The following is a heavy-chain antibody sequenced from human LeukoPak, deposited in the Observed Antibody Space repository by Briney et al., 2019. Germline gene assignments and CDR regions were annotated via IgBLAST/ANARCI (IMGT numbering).Heavy chain of an antibody. J-gene: IGHJ5*02. Sequence: GGSLRLSCAASGFTFISYAMSWVRQAPGKGLEWVSAISGSGGSTYYADSVKGRFTISRDNSKNTLYLQMNSLRAEDTAVYYCAKNEFGTWSNWFDPWGQGTLVTVSS. CDR1: GFTFISYA. CDR2: ISGSGGST. D-gene: IGHD3-16*01. V-gene: IGHV3-23*01. CDR3: AKNEFGTWSNWFDP.